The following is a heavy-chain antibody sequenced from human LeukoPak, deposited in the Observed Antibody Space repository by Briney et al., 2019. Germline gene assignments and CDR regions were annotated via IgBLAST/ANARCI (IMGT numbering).Heavy chain of an antibody. Sequence: SETLSLTCTVSGGSISSSSYYWGWIRQPPGKGLEWIGSIYYSGSTYYNPSLKSRVTISVDTSKNQFSLKLSSVTAADTAVYYCASRVYYDFWSGYYHFDYWGQGTLVTVSS. CDR1: GGSISSSSYY. D-gene: IGHD3-3*01. CDR3: ASRVYYDFWSGYYHFDY. J-gene: IGHJ4*02. V-gene: IGHV4-39*01. CDR2: IYYSGST.